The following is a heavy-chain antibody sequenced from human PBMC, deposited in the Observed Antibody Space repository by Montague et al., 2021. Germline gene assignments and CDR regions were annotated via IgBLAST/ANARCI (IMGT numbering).Heavy chain of an antibody. J-gene: IGHJ4*02. CDR3: ARQGFYASGGFFI. D-gene: IGHD2-15*01. CDR2: VFYSGAT. Sequence: SETLSLTCSVSGDSISGWYWSWIRQPPGKGLEWIGAVFYSGATNYNPSLKSRVTMSADTSKNQVSLKVNSVTAADTAVYYCARQGFYASGGFFIWGLGTLVTVSS. CDR1: GDSISGWY. V-gene: IGHV4-59*01.